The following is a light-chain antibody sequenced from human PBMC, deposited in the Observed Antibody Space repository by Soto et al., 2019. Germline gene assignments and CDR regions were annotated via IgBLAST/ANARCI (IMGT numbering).Light chain of an antibody. J-gene: IGKJ1*01. CDR2: KTF. CDR1: QSIDIW. CDR3: QNYKSPPWT. V-gene: IGKV1-5*03. Sequence: DIQXTXSPXTXSXSXGDRVTITCRASQSIDIWLAWYQQKPGKAPKLLIYKTFSLESGVPSRFSGSGSGTEFTLTISSLQPDDFATYYCQNYKSPPWTFGQGTKVEIK.